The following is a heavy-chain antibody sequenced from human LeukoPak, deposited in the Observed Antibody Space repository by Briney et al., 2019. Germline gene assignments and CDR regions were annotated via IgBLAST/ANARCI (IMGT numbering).Heavy chain of an antibody. D-gene: IGHD3-3*01. CDR2: ISSSSSYM. CDR3: ASEEWLLNNSDY. V-gene: IGHV3-21*01. CDR1: GFIFSTYS. J-gene: IGHJ4*02. Sequence: PGGSLRLSCAASGFIFSTYSMNWVRQAPGKGLEWVSSISSSSSYMYYADSVKGRFTISRDNAKNSLYLQMNSLRAEDTAVYYCASEEWLLNNSDYWGQGTLVTVSS.